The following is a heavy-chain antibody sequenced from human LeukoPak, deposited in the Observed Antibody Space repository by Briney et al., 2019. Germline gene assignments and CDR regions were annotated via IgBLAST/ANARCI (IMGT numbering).Heavy chain of an antibody. J-gene: IGHJ4*02. CDR3: AREEGLDY. CDR1: GFSFSSYE. Sequence: PGGSLRLSCAASGFSFSSYEMNWVRQAPGKGLEWVSYIGSSGSTKEYADSVKGRFTISRDNAKNSLYLQMNSLRVEDTAVYYCAREEGLDYWGQGTLVTVSS. V-gene: IGHV3-48*03. CDR2: IGSSGSTK. D-gene: IGHD5-12*01.